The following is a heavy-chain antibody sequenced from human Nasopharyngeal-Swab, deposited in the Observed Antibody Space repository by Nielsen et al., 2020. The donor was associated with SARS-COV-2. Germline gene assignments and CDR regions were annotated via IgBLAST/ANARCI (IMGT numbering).Heavy chain of an antibody. CDR2: IRSKGNTYAT. CDR3: TRCGGGCYSGRDY. D-gene: IGHD2-15*01. J-gene: IGHJ4*02. Sequence: GASLKISCAASGFTFSDSAIHWVRQASGEGLEWVARIRSKGNTYATAYAASVKGRFIIFRDDPTNTAYLQMNSLKTEDTAVYYCTRCGGGCYSGRDYWGQGTLVTVSS. V-gene: IGHV3-73*01. CDR1: GFTFSDSA.